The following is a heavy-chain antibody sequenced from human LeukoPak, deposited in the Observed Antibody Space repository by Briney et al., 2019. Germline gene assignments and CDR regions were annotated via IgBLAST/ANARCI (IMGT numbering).Heavy chain of an antibody. D-gene: IGHD6-19*01. J-gene: IGHJ6*04. Sequence: GRSLRLSCAASGFTFSSYGMHWVRQAPGKGLEWVAVISYDGSNKYYADSVKGRFTISRDNSKNTLYLQMNSLRAEDTAVYYCAKDIAVGRDYYYYGMDVWGKGTTVTVSS. CDR1: GFTFSSYG. CDR3: AKDIAVGRDYYYYGMDV. CDR2: ISYDGSNK. V-gene: IGHV3-30*18.